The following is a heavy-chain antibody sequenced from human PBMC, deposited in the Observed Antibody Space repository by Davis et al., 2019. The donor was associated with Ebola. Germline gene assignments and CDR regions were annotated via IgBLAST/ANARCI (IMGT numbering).Heavy chain of an antibody. CDR1: GGSFSGYY. J-gene: IGHJ6*04. D-gene: IGHD2-15*01. CDR3: ARGRQLYCSGGSCYAGLFSYYYGMDV. V-gene: IGHV4-34*01. Sequence: SETLSLTCAVYGGSFSGYYWSWIRQPPGKGLEWIGEINHSGSTNYNPSLKSRVTISVDTSKNQFSLKLSSVTAADTAVYYCARGRQLYCSGGSCYAGLFSYYYGMDVWGKGTTVTVSS. CDR2: INHSGST.